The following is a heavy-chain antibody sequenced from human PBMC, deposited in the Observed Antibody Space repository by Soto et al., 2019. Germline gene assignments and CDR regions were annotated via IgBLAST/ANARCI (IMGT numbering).Heavy chain of an antibody. CDR3: ARHVIRVRGVTRPPDY. CDR2: IYYSGST. CDR1: GGSISSSSYY. V-gene: IGHV4-39*01. D-gene: IGHD3-10*01. J-gene: IGHJ4*02. Sequence: SETLSLTCTVSGGSISSSSYYWGWIRQPPGKGLEWIGSIYYSGSTYYNPSLKSRVTISVDTSKNQLSLKLSSVTAADTAVYYCARHVIRVRGVTRPPDYWGQGTLVTVSS.